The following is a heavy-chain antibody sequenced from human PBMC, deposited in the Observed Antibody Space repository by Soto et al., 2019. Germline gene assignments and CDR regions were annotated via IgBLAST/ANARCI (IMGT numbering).Heavy chain of an antibody. Sequence: GGSLRLSCAASGFTFSSYGMHWVRQAPGKGLEWVAVISYDGSNKYYADSVKGRFTISRDNSKNTLYLQMNSLRAEDTAVYYCAKDRYSSSWSGYYYYYYGMDVWGQGTTVTVSS. CDR3: AKDRYSSSWSGYYYYYYGMDV. D-gene: IGHD6-13*01. V-gene: IGHV3-30*18. CDR1: GFTFSSYG. CDR2: ISYDGSNK. J-gene: IGHJ6*02.